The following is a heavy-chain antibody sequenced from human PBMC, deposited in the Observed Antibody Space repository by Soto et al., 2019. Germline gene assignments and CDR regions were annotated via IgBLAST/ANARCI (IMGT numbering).Heavy chain of an antibody. V-gene: IGHV3-9*01. D-gene: IGHD2-2*01. CDR2: ISWNSGSI. CDR3: AKFQYCSTTSCHDAFDF. J-gene: IGHJ3*01. Sequence: EVQLVESGGGWVQPGRSLRLSCAASGFIFDDYAMHWVRQAPGKGLEWVSGISWNSGSIGYADSVKGRFTISRDNAKKPLVLQMNRLRAEDTALYYCAKFQYCSTTSCHDAFDFWGQGTMVTVSS. CDR1: GFIFDDYA.